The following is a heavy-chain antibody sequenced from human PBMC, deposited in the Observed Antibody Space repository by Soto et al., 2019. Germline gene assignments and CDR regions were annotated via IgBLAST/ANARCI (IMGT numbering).Heavy chain of an antibody. J-gene: IGHJ6*02. CDR3: ASGDCSSTSCYRYYYGMDV. CDR2: IIPIFGTA. Sequence: QVQLVQSGAEVKKPGSSVKVSCKASGGTFSSYAISRVRQAPGQGLEWMGGIIPIFGTANYAQKFQGRVTITADESTSTAYMELSSLRSEDTAVYYCASGDCSSTSCYRYYYGMDVWGQGTTVTVSS. CDR1: GGTFSSYA. V-gene: IGHV1-69*01. D-gene: IGHD2-2*01.